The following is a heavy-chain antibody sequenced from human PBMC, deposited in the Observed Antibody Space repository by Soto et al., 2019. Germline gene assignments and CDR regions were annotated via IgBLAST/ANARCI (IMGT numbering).Heavy chain of an antibody. Sequence: GGSLRLSCAASGFTFSSYWMHWVRQAPGKGLVWVSRINSDGSSTSYADSVKGRFTISRDNAKNTLYLQMNSLRAEDTAVYYCARPYYYDSSGYYGAFDIWGQGTMVTVSS. CDR1: GFTFSSYW. CDR3: ARPYYYDSSGYYGAFDI. CDR2: INSDGSST. J-gene: IGHJ3*02. D-gene: IGHD3-22*01. V-gene: IGHV3-74*01.